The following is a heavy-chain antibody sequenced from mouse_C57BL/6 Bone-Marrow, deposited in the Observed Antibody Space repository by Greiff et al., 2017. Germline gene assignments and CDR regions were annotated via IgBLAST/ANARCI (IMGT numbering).Heavy chain of an antibody. J-gene: IGHJ2*01. CDR1: GFTFSSYT. Sequence: DVMLLESGGGLVKPGGSLKLSCAASGFTFSSYTMSWVRQTPEKRLEWVATISGGGGNTYYPDSVKGRFTISRDNAKNTLYLQMSSLRSEDTALYYCARQYYYGSSYEDYWGQGTTLTVSS. CDR2: ISGGGGNT. V-gene: IGHV5-9*01. D-gene: IGHD1-1*01. CDR3: ARQYYYGSSYEDY.